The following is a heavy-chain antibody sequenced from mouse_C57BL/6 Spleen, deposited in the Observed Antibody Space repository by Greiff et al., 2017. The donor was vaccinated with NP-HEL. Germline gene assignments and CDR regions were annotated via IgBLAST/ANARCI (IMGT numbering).Heavy chain of an antibody. D-gene: IGHD2-4*01. V-gene: IGHV5-4*01. CDR2: ISDGGSYT. CDR3: ARDHPIYYDYDAWFAY. J-gene: IGHJ3*01. CDR1: GFTFSSYA. Sequence: EVQRVESGGGLVKPGGSLKLSCAASGFTFSSYAMSWVRQTPEKRLEWVATISDGGSYTYYPDNVKGRFTISRDNAKNNLYLQMSHLKSEDTAMYYCARDHPIYYDYDAWFAYWGQGTLVTVSA.